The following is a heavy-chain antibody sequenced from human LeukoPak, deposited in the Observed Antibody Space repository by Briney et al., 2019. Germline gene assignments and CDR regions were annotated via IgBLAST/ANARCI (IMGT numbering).Heavy chain of an antibody. CDR3: ASHSYGYNH. J-gene: IGHJ5*02. Sequence: PGGSLILSCAASGIIITSYWMGWVRQAPGKGLEWVANIKQDGSEKNYVDSVKGRFTIFRDNARNSLYLQMNSLRAEDTAVYYCASHSYGYNHWGQGTLVIVSS. D-gene: IGHD3-16*01. CDR2: IKQDGSEK. CDR1: GIIITSYW. V-gene: IGHV3-7*01.